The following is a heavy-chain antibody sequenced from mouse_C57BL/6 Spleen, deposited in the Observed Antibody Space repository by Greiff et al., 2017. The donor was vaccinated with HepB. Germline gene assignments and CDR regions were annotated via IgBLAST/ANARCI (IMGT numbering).Heavy chain of an antibody. CDR3: ARDYYYGSSQFLYLYFDV. CDR2: INPNYGTT. Sequence: VQLQQSGPELVKPGASVKISCKASGYLFTDYNMNWVKQSNGKSLEWIGVINPNYGTTSYNQKFKGKATLTVDQSSSTAYMQLNSLTSEDSAVYYCARDYYYGSSQFLYLYFDVWGTGPTVTVSS. V-gene: IGHV1-39*01. CDR1: GYLFTDYN. D-gene: IGHD1-1*01. J-gene: IGHJ1*03.